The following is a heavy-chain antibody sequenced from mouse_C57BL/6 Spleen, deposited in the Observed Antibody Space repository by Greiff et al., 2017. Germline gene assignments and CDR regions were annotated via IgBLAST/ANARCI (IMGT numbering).Heavy chain of an antibody. V-gene: IGHV3-6*01. CDR3: ARESSDYDVPFDY. Sequence: DVKLQESGPGLVKPSQSLSLTCSVTGYSITSGYYWNWIRQFPGNKLEWMGYISYDGSNNYNPSLKNRISITRDTSKNQFFLKLNSVTTEDTATYYCARESSDYDVPFDYWGQGTTLTVSS. D-gene: IGHD2-4*01. CDR1: GYSITSGYY. J-gene: IGHJ2*01. CDR2: ISYDGSN.